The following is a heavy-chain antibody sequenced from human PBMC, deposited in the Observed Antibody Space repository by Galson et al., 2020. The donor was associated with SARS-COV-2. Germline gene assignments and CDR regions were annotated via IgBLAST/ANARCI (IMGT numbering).Heavy chain of an antibody. J-gene: IGHJ6*02. Sequence: PGGSLRLSCAASGFTFDTYWMSWVRQAPGKGLEWVANIKEDGSEKYYVDSVRGRFTISRDNAKNSVYLQMSGLSAEDTAVYYCARENSYGFVSHYYYYYPMDVWGQGTTVTVSS. CDR1: GFTFDTYW. V-gene: IGHV3-7*01. CDR3: ARENSYGFVSHYYYYYPMDV. CDR2: IKEDGSEK. D-gene: IGHD5-18*01.